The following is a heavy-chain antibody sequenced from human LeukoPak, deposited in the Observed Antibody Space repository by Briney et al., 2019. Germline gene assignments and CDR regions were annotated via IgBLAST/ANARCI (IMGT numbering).Heavy chain of an antibody. J-gene: IGHJ4*02. D-gene: IGHD6-13*01. CDR2: ISSSGSTI. CDR1: GFTFSDYY. V-gene: IGHV3-11*01. Sequence: GGSLRLSCAASGFTFSDYYMSWIRQAPGKGLEWVSYISSSGSTIYYADSVKGRFTISRDNAKNSLYLQMNGLRAEDTAVYYCARGSSSWYSYFDYWGQGTLVTVSS. CDR3: ARGSSSWYSYFDY.